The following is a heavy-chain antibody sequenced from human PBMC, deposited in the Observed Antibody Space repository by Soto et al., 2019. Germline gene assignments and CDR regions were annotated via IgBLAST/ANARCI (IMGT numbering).Heavy chain of an antibody. CDR2: LWYDGSNK. D-gene: IGHD6-13*01. V-gene: IGHV3-33*01. J-gene: IGHJ5*02. CDR1: GFTFSSYG. CDR3: ARGYGWFDP. Sequence: QVQLVESGGGVVQPGRSLRLSCAASGFTFSSYGMHWVSQAPGKGLEWVAVLWYDGSNKYYADSVKGRFTISRDNSKNTLYLQMNSLRAEDTAVYYCARGYGWFDPWGQGTLVTVSS.